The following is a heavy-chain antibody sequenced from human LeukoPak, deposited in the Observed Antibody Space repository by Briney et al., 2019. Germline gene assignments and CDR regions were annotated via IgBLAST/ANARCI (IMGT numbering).Heavy chain of an antibody. Sequence: LRLSCAVSGFTFSRYAMLWVRQAPGKGLEWIGEINHSGSTNYNPSLKSRVTISGDTSKNQFSLKLSSVTAADTAVYYCAKLGLSSGWYWYFDLWGRGTLVTVSS. CDR1: GFTFSRYA. CDR3: AKLGLSSGWYWYFDL. J-gene: IGHJ2*01. D-gene: IGHD6-19*01. CDR2: INHSGST. V-gene: IGHV4-34*08.